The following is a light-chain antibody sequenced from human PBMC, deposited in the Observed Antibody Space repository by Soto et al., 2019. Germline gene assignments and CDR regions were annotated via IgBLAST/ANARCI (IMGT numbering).Light chain of an antibody. CDR2: AAS. CDR1: QGITNY. J-gene: IGKJ1*01. CDR3: QQGHTFPWT. V-gene: IGKV1-39*01. Sequence: DIQRTQSPSSLSASVGDRVTITCRASQGITNYLNWYQQKSGQVPRLLIYAASTLESGVPSRFSGSGSETDFTLSITGLQPEDFATYYCQQGHTFPWTFGQGTKVDIK.